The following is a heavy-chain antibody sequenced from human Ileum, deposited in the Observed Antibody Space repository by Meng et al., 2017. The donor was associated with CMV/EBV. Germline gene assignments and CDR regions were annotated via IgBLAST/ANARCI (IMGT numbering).Heavy chain of an antibody. CDR3: ARDWEDTMDHGDYYYGMDV. CDR1: GGTFSSYT. CDR2: IIPILGIA. D-gene: IGHD3-10*01. V-gene: IGHV1-69*04. J-gene: IGHJ6*02. Sequence: SVKVSCKASGGTFSSYTISWVRQVPGQGLEWMGRIIPILGIANYAQKFQGRVTITADKSTSTAYMELSSLRSEDTAVYYCARDWEDTMDHGDYYYGMDVWGQGTTVTVSS.